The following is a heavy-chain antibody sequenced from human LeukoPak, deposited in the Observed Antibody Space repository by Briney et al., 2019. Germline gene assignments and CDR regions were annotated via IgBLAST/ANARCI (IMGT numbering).Heavy chain of an antibody. Sequence: ASVKVSCKASGYTFTGYYMHWVRQAPGQGLEWMGWINANSGDTKYAQKFQGRVTMTRDTSISAAYMELSRLRSDDTAMYYCAREISGYSDYWGQGTLVTVSS. J-gene: IGHJ4*02. CDR3: AREISGYSDY. CDR1: GYTFTGYY. V-gene: IGHV1-2*02. CDR2: INANSGDT. D-gene: IGHD3-22*01.